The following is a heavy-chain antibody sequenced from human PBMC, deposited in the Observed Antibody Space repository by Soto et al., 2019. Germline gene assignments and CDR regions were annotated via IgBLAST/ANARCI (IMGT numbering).Heavy chain of an antibody. D-gene: IGHD2-15*01. Sequence: GGSLRLSCAASGFTFSDYYMTWIRPAPGKGLEWVSYIDNSGTIKYYADSVKGRFTISRDNTKNSLSLQMNSLGAEDTAIYYCARIEGDCSGGSCYSGGFDYWGQGALVTVSS. J-gene: IGHJ4*02. CDR3: ARIEGDCSGGSCYSGGFDY. V-gene: IGHV3-11*01. CDR2: IDNSGTIK. CDR1: GFTFSDYY.